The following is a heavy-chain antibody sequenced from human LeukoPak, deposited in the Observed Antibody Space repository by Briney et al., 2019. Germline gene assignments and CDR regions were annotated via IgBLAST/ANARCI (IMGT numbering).Heavy chain of an antibody. CDR1: GYSFTAYD. CDR2: INPNTGLT. J-gene: IGHJ5*02. Sequence: ASVKVSCKASGYSFTAYDINWVRQATGQGLEWIGYINPNTGLTEYAQKFQGRVSLTRDTSITTAYMELNPLTSEDTAVYYCATTLRNNPPWGQGTLITVSS. CDR3: ATTLRNNPP. D-gene: IGHD1-14*01. V-gene: IGHV1-8*01.